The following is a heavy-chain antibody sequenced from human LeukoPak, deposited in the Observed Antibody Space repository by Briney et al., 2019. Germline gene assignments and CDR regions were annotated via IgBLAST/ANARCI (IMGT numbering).Heavy chain of an antibody. CDR3: VKDRLSGWYFDF. Sequence: PGGSLRLSCAAAGFTFNSYARNWVRQAPGKGLEWVSAISGTGGSTYYADSVKGRFTISRDNSKDTLFLQMNSLRGDDTAVYYCVKDRLSGWYFDFWGQGTLVTVSS. D-gene: IGHD6-19*01. V-gene: IGHV3-23*01. CDR1: GFTFNSYA. CDR2: ISGTGGST. J-gene: IGHJ4*02.